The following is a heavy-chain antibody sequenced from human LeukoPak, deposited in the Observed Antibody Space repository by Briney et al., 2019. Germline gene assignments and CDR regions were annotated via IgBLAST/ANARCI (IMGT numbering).Heavy chain of an antibody. V-gene: IGHV4-59*01. D-gene: IGHD5-12*01. CDR3: ARNSGYDYGGFDY. J-gene: IGHJ4*02. CDR2: IYYSGST. Sequence: SETLSLTCTVSGGSISSYYWSWIRQPPGKGLEWIGYIYYSGSTNYNPSLKSRVTISVDTSKNQFSLKLSSVTAAYTAVYYCARNSGYDYGGFDYWGQGTLVTVSS. CDR1: GGSISSYY.